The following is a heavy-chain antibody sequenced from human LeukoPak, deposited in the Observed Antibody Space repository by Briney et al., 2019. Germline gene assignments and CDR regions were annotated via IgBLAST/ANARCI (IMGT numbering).Heavy chain of an antibody. J-gene: IGHJ4*02. D-gene: IGHD2-15*01. Sequence: SETLSLTCAVYGGSFSGYYWSWIRQPPGKGLEWIGEINHSGSTNYNPSLKSRVTISVDTSKNQFSLKLSSVTAADTAVYYCARGGGGYCSGGSCYQPDFDYWGQGTLVTVSS. CDR1: GGSFSGYY. CDR3: ARGGGGYCSGGSCYQPDFDY. CDR2: INHSGST. V-gene: IGHV4-34*01.